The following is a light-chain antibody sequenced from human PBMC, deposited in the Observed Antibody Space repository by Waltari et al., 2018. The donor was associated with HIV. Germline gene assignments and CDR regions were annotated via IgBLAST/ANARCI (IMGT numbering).Light chain of an antibody. J-gene: IGKJ2*01. CDR3: QLYNDYSYA. CDR2: RAS. V-gene: IGKV1-5*03. CDR1: QSINNW. Sequence: DIQMAQSPFTLSASVGDRVTITCRASQSINNWLAWYQQKPGTAPKLLISRASTLETGVPSRFSGSGSGTEFTLTISSLQPDDFATYYGQLYNDYSYAFGQGTKLEIK.